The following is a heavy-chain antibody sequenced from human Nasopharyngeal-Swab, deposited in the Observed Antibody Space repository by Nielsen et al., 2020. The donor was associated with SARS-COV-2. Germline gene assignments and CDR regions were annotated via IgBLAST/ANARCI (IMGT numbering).Heavy chain of an antibody. CDR1: GGSISRNNW. CDR2: VGHRGST. J-gene: IGHJ6*02. V-gene: IGHV4-4*01. CDR3: VRVSGVGIPEALYYLYYGMDV. Sequence: GSLRPSCTVSGGSISRNNWWAWVRQPPGKGLQWIGEVGHRGSTNYTPSLESRVTISLDESKHQFSLHLRSVTTAATTVYFCVRVSGVGIPEALYYLYYGMDVWGQGTTVTVSS. D-gene: IGHD2-21*01.